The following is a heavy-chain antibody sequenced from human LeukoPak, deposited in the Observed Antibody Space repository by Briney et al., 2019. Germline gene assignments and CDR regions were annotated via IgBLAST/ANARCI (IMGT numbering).Heavy chain of an antibody. CDR1: GFTFSSYA. CDR3: AKGRGDIVATIDY. Sequence: GGSLRLSCAASGFTFSSYAMSWVRQAPGKGLEWVSGINWNSRSIGYADSVKGRFTISRDSAKNSLYLQMNSLKAEDTALYYCAKGRGDIVATIDYWGQGTLVTVSS. D-gene: IGHD5-12*01. V-gene: IGHV3-9*01. J-gene: IGHJ4*02. CDR2: INWNSRSI.